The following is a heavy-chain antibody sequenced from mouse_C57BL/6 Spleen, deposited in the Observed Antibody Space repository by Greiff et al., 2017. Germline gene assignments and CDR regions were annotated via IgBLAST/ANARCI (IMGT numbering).Heavy chain of an antibody. D-gene: IGHD2-3*01. J-gene: IGHJ1*03. CDR3: ARRGVYDGYYDWYFDV. CDR1: GYTFTSYW. Sequence: VQLQQPGAELVKPGASVKLSCKASGYTFTSYWMHWVKQRPGQGLEWIGMIHPNSGSTNYNEKVKSKATLTVDKSSSTAYMQLSSLTSEDSAVYYCARRGVYDGYYDWYFDVWGTGTTVTVSS. V-gene: IGHV1-64*01. CDR2: IHPNSGST.